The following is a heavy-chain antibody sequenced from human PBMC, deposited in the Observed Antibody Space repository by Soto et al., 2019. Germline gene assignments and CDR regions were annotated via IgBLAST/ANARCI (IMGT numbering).Heavy chain of an antibody. CDR2: IWYDGSNT. Sequence: QVQLVESGGGVVQPGRSLRLSCAASGFTFSSYGMHWVRQAPGKGLEWVAVIWYDGSNTYYADTVKGRFTISRDNSKNTLYIQKNSLRAEDTAVYYSARYHTEYCSCGSCYWFDPWGQGTLVTVSS. CDR3: ARYHTEYCSCGSCYWFDP. CDR1: GFTFSSYG. D-gene: IGHD2-15*01. J-gene: IGHJ5*02. V-gene: IGHV3-33*01.